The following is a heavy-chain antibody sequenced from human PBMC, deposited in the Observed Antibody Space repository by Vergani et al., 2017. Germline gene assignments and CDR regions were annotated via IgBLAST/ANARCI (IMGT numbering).Heavy chain of an antibody. V-gene: IGHV3-30*02. Sequence: QVQLVESGGGVVQRGGSLRLSCATSGFTLSNYDMQWIRQGPGKGLEFVAFIQFDGSNQYYADSVKGRFTLSRYFSKNTLYLQMNSLRTDDTATYYCAKHFSSWCIDYWGQGTQVIVSS. J-gene: IGHJ4*02. CDR1: GFTLSNYD. CDR2: IQFDGSNQ. CDR3: AKHFSSWCIDY. D-gene: IGHD4-11*01.